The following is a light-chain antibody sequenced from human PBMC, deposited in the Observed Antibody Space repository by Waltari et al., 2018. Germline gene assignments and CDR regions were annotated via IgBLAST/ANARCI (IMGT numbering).Light chain of an antibody. CDR1: IPNIGNYY. CDR2: DNN. V-gene: IGLV1-51*01. CDR3: ATWDNSLREVV. Sequence: QSVLTQPPSVSAAPGQKVTISCPGSIPNIGNYYVSWYHQLPGAAPRLLIYDNNKRPSGIPDRFSASKSGTSATLGITGLQIGDEADYYCATWDNSLREVVFGGGTKLTVL. J-gene: IGLJ2*01.